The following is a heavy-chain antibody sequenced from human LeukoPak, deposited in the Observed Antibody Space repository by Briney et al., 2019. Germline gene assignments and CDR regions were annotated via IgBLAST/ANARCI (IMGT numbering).Heavy chain of an antibody. CDR2: IYYSGST. CDR3: ASLFDYCSSTSCDAFDI. CDR1: GGSISSISYY. Sequence: PSETLSLTCTVSGGSISSISYYWGWIRQPPGKGLEWIGSIYYSGSTYYNPSLKSRVTISVDTSKNQFSLKLSSVTAADTAVYYCASLFDYCSSTSCDAFDIWGQGTMVTVSS. V-gene: IGHV4-39*01. D-gene: IGHD2-2*01. J-gene: IGHJ3*02.